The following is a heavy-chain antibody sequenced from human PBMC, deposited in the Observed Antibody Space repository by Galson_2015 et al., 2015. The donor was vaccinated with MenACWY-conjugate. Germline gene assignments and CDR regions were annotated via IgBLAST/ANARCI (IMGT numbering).Heavy chain of an antibody. V-gene: IGHV4-61*08. CDR1: GGSASSSGYY. CDR2: IYDSGTT. J-gene: IGHJ4*02. CDR3: AREFSY. Sequence: ETLSLTCTVSGGSASSSGYYWTWIRQPPGKGLEWIGLIYDSGTTKYNPSLKGRVTISLDTSKNQDSLKLSSVTAADTAVYYCAREFSYWGQGTLVTVSS. D-gene: IGHD2/OR15-2a*01.